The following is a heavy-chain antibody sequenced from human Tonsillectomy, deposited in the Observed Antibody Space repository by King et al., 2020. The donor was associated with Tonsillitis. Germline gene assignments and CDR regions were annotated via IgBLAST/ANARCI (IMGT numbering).Heavy chain of an antibody. V-gene: IGHV4-31*01. CDR3: ARVTRGGTAPYYYYYYMDV. J-gene: IGHJ6*03. CDR2: IYYSGSS. D-gene: IGHD1-7*01. CDR1: GGSIGSGGYY. Sequence: VPLQESGPGLVKPSQTLSLTCTVSGGSIGSGGYYWSWIRQHPGTGLEWIGYIYYSGSSYYNPSLKSLVTISVDTSKNQFSLKLSSVTAADTAVYYCARVTRGGTAPYYYYYYMDVWGKGTTVTVSS.